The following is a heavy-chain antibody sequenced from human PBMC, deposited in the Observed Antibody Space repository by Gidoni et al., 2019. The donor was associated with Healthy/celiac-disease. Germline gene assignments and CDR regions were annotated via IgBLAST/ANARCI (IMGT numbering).Heavy chain of an antibody. V-gene: IGHV3-23*01. CDR2: ISGSGGST. D-gene: IGHD6-19*01. Sequence: WVSAISGSGGSTYYEDSVKGRFTISRDNSKNTLYLQMNSLRAEDTAVYYCVKDLIAVDLGYGMDVWGQGTTVTVAS. CDR3: VKDLIAVDLGYGMDV. J-gene: IGHJ6*02.